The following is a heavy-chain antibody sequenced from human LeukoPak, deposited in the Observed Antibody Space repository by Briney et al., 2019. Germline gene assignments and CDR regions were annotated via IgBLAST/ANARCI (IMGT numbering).Heavy chain of an antibody. D-gene: IGHD3-10*01. CDR1: GFTFSDYW. J-gene: IGHJ4*02. Sequence: GGSLRLSCAASGFTFSDYWIHWVRQAPGKGLVWVSRINTDGSITNYADSVKGRFSISRDNAKNTLYLQMSSLRAEDTAVYFCARDRGPRTGLMVREAYDYWGQGTLVTVSS. V-gene: IGHV3-74*01. CDR2: INTDGSIT. CDR3: ARDRGPRTGLMVREAYDY.